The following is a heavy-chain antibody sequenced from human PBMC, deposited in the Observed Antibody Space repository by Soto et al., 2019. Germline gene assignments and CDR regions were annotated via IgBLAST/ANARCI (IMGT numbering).Heavy chain of an antibody. Sequence: QVQLVESGGGVVQPGRSLRLSCAVSGFTFSNYAMHWVRQAPGKGLEWVAIVSHDGNNQYYADSAKGRFTISRDNSENTLYLQMNSLRTEDTAVFYCARDGATQVWRPWDFDLWGRGTLVTVSS. CDR3: ARDGATQVWRPWDFDL. J-gene: IGHJ2*01. D-gene: IGHD2-21*01. V-gene: IGHV3-30-3*01. CDR1: GFTFSNYA. CDR2: VSHDGNNQ.